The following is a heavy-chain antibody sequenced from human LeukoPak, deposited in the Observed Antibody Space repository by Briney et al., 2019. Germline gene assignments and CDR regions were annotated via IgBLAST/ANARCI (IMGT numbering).Heavy chain of an antibody. CDR2: ISGSGGST. V-gene: IGHV3-23*01. CDR1: GFTFSSYA. J-gene: IGHJ4*02. CDR3: AKDRRQQLVPHYFDY. Sequence: PGGSLRLSCAASGFTFSSYAMSWVRQAPGNGLEWVSAISGSGGSTYYADSVKGRFTISRDNSKNTLYLQMNSLRAEDTAVYYCAKDRRQQLVPHYFDYWGQGTLVTVSS. D-gene: IGHD6-13*01.